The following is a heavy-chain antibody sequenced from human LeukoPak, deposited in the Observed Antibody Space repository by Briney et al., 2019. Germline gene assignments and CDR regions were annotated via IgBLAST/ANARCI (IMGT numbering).Heavy chain of an antibody. CDR2: INPNSGGT. V-gene: IGHV1-2*02. Sequence: ASVKVSCKASGYTFTGYYMHWVRQAPGQGLECLGWINPNSGGTNYAQKFQGRVTMTRDTSISTAYMELSRLRSDDTAVYYCARGLPTRTPYYFDYWGQGTLVTVS. CDR3: ARGLPTRTPYYFDY. J-gene: IGHJ4*02. CDR1: GYTFTGYY.